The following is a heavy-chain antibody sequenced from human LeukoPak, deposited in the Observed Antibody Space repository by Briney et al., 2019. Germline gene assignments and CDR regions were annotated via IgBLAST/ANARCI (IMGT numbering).Heavy chain of an antibody. CDR2: IWYDGTNK. CDR3: ARDPPHYSSSWYYFDY. V-gene: IGHV3-33*01. J-gene: IGHJ4*02. D-gene: IGHD6-13*01. Sequence: GGSLRLSCAAPGFTFSSCGMHWVRQAPGKGLEWVAVIWYDGTNKYYADSVKGRFTISRDNSKNTLYLQMNSLRAEDTAVYYCARDPPHYSSSWYYFDYWGQGTLVTVSS. CDR1: GFTFSSCG.